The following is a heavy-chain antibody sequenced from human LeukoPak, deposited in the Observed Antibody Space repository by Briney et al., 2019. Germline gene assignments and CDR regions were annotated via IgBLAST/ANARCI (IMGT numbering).Heavy chain of an antibody. D-gene: IGHD2-2*02. Sequence: AASVKVSCKASGYTFTSYGISWVRQAPGQGLEWMGWISAYNGNTKYAQKLQGRVTMTTDTSTSTAYMELRSLRSDDTAVYYCARDQGYCSSTSCYRWFDLWGQGTLVTVSS. CDR3: ARDQGYCSSTSCYRWFDL. V-gene: IGHV1-18*01. J-gene: IGHJ5*02. CDR1: GYTFTSYG. CDR2: ISAYNGNT.